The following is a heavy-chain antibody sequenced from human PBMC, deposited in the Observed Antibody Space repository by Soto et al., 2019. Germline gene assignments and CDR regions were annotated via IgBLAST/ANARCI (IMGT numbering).Heavy chain of an antibody. CDR2: IIPILGIA. V-gene: IGHV1-69*02. CDR3: AGVGSSDGYNGIWYFAL. D-gene: IGHD5-12*01. CDR1: GGTFSSYT. Sequence: QVQLVQSGAEVKKPGSSVKVSCKASGGTFSSYTISWVRQAPGQGLEWMGRIIPILGIANYAQKFQGRVTVTADKSPRPAYLELSSRRSEDTAVYYCAGVGSSDGYNGIWYFALWGRGALVTVSS. J-gene: IGHJ2*01.